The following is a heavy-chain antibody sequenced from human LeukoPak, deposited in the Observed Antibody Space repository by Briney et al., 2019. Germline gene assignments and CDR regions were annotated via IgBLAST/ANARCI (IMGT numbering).Heavy chain of an antibody. CDR2: IYYSGST. CDR1: GGSISSYY. V-gene: IGHV4-59*07. Sequence: PSDTVSLMCTLWGGSISSYYGSWLRQPPGKGLEGIGYIYYSGSTNYNPSLKSRVTISVDTSKNQFSLKLTSVTAADTAVYYCARGGGAYATKIDYWARGTLVTVSS. CDR3: ARGGGAYATKIDY. J-gene: IGHJ4*02. D-gene: IGHD4-17*01.